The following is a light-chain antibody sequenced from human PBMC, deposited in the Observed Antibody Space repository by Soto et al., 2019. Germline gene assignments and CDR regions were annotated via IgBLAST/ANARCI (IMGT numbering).Light chain of an antibody. CDR3: QQYNSL. CDR2: DAS. CDR1: QSISSW. J-gene: IGKJ1*01. V-gene: IGKV1-5*01. Sequence: DIQMTQSPSTLSASVGDRVTITCRASQSISSWLAWYQQKPGKAPKLLIYDASSLESGVPSRFSGSRSGTEFTLTISSLQPDDFATYYCQQYNSLFGQGTKVEIK.